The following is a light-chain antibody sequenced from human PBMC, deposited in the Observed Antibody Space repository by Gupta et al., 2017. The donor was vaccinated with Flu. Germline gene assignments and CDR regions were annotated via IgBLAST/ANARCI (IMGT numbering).Light chain of an antibody. J-gene: IGKJ5*01. CDR2: DAS. Sequence: EIVLTQSPATLSLSPGERATLSCRASQGVQNYLAWYQQKPGQTPRLLIYDASNRDTGIPARFSGSGSGTELTLSISSGEPEDFACYYCQRRKNWPLITFGQGTRLDIK. CDR3: QRRKNWPLIT. V-gene: IGKV3-11*01. CDR1: QGVQNY.